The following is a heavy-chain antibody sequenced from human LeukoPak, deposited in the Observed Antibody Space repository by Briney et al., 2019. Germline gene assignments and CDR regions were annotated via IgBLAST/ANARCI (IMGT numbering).Heavy chain of an antibody. CDR2: INHSGST. CDR3: ARMRSGYYSYYYGMDV. D-gene: IGHD3-22*01. J-gene: IGHJ6*02. Sequence: SETLSLTCAVYGGSFSGYYWSWIRQPPGEGLEWIGEINHSGSTNYNPSLKSRVTISVDTSKNQFSLKLSSVTAADTAVYYCARMRSGYYSYYYGMDVWGQGTTVTVSS. CDR1: GGSFSGYY. V-gene: IGHV4-34*01.